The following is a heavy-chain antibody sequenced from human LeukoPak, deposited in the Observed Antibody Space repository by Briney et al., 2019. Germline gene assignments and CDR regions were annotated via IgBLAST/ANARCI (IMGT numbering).Heavy chain of an antibody. Sequence: GGSLRLSCAASGFTFSDYYMSWIRQAPGKGLEWVSYISSSGSTIYYADSVKGRFTISRDNAKNSLYLQMHSLRAEDTAVYYCARAPRPYYDKNAFDIWGQGTIVTVSS. CDR3: ARAPRPYYDKNAFDI. CDR2: ISSSGSTI. V-gene: IGHV3-11*04. CDR1: GFTFSDYY. D-gene: IGHD3-22*01. J-gene: IGHJ3*02.